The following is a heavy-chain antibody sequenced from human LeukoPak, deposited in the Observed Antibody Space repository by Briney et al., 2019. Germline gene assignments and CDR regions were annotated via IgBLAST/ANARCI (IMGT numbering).Heavy chain of an antibody. J-gene: IGHJ4*02. Sequence: PSETLSLTCTVSGGSISSGGYYWSWIRQPPGKGLEWIGYIYHSGSTYYNPSLKSRVTISVDRSKNQFSLKLSSVTAADTAVYYCARELERPGPLPDYWGQGTLVTVSS. V-gene: IGHV4-30-2*01. D-gene: IGHD1-1*01. CDR3: ARELERPGPLPDY. CDR1: GGSISSGGYY. CDR2: IYHSGST.